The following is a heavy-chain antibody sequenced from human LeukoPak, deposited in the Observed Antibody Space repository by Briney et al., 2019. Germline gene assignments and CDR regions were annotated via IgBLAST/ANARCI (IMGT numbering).Heavy chain of an antibody. CDR3: ATGFRGYSGYGDH. Sequence: ASVKVSCKVSGYTLTELSMHWVRQAPGKGLEWMGGFDPEDGETIYAQKVQGRVTMTEDTSTDTAYLELSSLRSEDTAVYYCATGFRGYSGYGDHWGQGTLVTVSS. CDR2: FDPEDGET. CDR1: GYTLTELS. J-gene: IGHJ4*02. V-gene: IGHV1-24*01. D-gene: IGHD5-12*01.